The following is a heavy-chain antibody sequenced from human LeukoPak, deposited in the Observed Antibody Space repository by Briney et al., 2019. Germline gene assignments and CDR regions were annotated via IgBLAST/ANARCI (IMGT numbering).Heavy chain of an antibody. CDR1: GGTFSSYA. J-gene: IGHJ5*02. CDR3: ATIGSYYYDSSGYYP. V-gene: IGHV1-69*13. D-gene: IGHD3-22*01. CDR2: IIPIFGTA. Sequence: GASVKVSCKASGGTFSSYAISWVRQAPGQGLEWMGGIIPIFGTANYAQKFQGRVTITADESTSTAYMELSSLRSEDTAAYYCATIGSYYYDSSGYYPWGQGTLVTVSS.